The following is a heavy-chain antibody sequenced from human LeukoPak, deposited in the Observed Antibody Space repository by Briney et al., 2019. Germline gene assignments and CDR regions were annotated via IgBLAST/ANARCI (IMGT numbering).Heavy chain of an antibody. Sequence: SETLSLSCSVSGGSISSSSYYWDWVRQPPGKGLEWIGYIYYSGNTNYSPSLKSRVTISVDTSKNQFSLKLSSVTAAATAVYYCARLQNSPYPYSGYDYSFDYWGQGTLVTVSS. D-gene: IGHD5-12*01. CDR3: ARLQNSPYPYSGYDYSFDY. J-gene: IGHJ4*02. CDR1: GGSISSSSYY. CDR2: IYYSGNT. V-gene: IGHV4-61*05.